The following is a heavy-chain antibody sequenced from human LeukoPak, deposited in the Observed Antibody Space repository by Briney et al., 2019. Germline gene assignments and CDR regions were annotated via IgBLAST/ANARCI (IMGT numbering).Heavy chain of an antibody. V-gene: IGHV3-23*01. D-gene: IGHD3-9*01. CDR2: ISGSGGST. CDR1: GFTFRSYD. Sequence: GGSLRLSCAASGFTFRSYDMSWVRQAPGKGVVWVSAISGSGGSTYYADSVKGRFTISRDNSKNTLYLQMNSLRAEDTAVYYCAKGALGYYNLHKTWGQGTLVTVSS. J-gene: IGHJ5*02. CDR3: AKGALGYYNLHKT.